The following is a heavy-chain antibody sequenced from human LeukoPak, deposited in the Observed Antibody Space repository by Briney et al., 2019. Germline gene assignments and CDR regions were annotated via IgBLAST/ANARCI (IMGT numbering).Heavy chain of an antibody. Sequence: ASVKVSCKTSGYTFTSYGITWVRQAPGQGLEWMGWINPNSGGTNYAQKFQGGVTMTRDTSISTAYMELSRLRSDDTAVYYCAREAAYCGGDCYHDDAFDIWGQGTMVTVSS. V-gene: IGHV1-2*02. J-gene: IGHJ3*02. CDR1: GYTFTSYG. D-gene: IGHD2-21*02. CDR3: AREAAYCGGDCYHDDAFDI. CDR2: INPNSGGT.